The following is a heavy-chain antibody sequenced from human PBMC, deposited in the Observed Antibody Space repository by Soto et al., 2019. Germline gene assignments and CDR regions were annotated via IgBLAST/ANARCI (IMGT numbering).Heavy chain of an antibody. D-gene: IGHD2-21*02. CDR1: GLTSSGIE. CDR2: ISASGDTV. V-gene: IGHV3-48*03. Sequence: EVRLEESGGGFVQPGGALRLSCVFSGLTSSGIELNWVRQAAGKGLEWLSYISASGDTVDYIDSVRGRFTISRDNAKQSLFLQMSALRVEDTAIYYCAGLSVTGGVDVWGQGTTVTVSS. J-gene: IGHJ6*02. CDR3: AGLSVTGGVDV.